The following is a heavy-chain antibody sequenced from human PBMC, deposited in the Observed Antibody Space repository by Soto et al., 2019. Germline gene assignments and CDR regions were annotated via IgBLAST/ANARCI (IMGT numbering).Heavy chain of an antibody. D-gene: IGHD6-19*01. Sequence: GGSLRLSCAASGFTFSSYWMHWVRQAPGKGLVWVSRINSDGSSTSYADSVKGRLTISRDNAKNTLYLQMHSLRAEDTAVYYCVRDGYSSGWCDIDYWGQGTLVTVSS. V-gene: IGHV3-74*01. CDR1: GFTFSSYW. J-gene: IGHJ4*02. CDR2: INSDGSST. CDR3: VRDGYSSGWCDIDY.